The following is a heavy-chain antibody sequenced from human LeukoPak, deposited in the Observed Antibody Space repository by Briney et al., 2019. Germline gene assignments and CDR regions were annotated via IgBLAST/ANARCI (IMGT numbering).Heavy chain of an antibody. J-gene: IGHJ5*02. CDR1: GHTFTSYD. CDR2: MNPNSGNT. CDR3: ARGFGEFGNWFDP. D-gene: IGHD3-10*01. Sequence: ASVEVSCKASGHTFTSYDINWVRQATGQGLEWMGWMNPNSGNTGYAQKFQGRVTMTRNTSISTAYMELSSLRSEDTAVYYCARGFGEFGNWFDPWGQGTLVTVSS. V-gene: IGHV1-8*01.